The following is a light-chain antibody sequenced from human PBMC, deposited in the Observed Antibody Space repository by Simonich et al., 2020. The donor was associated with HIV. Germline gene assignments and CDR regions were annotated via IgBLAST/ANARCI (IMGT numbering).Light chain of an antibody. CDR1: QSLVHSDGNTY. V-gene: IGKV2-30*02. CDR2: QVS. Sequence: DVVMTQSPLSLPVTLGQPASISCRSSQSLVHSDGNTYLNWFQQRPGQSPRPLIYQVSNRDSGVPDRFSGSGSGTDFTLKISSVEAEDVGVYYCMQSIQLRLTFGGGTKVEIK. J-gene: IGKJ4*01. CDR3: MQSIQLRLT.